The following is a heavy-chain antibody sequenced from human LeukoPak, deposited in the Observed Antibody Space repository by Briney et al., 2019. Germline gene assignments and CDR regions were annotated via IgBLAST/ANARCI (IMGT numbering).Heavy chain of an antibody. CDR2: IIPILGIA. CDR3: ATAQKGYGDYVYYYYGMDV. CDR1: GGTFSSYA. Sequence: SVKVSCKASGGTFSSYAISWVRQAPGQGLEWMGRIIPILGIANYAQKFQGRVTITADKSTSTAYMELSSLRSEDTAVYYCATAQKGYGDYVYYYYGMDVWGQGTTVAVSS. V-gene: IGHV1-69*04. D-gene: IGHD4-17*01. J-gene: IGHJ6*02.